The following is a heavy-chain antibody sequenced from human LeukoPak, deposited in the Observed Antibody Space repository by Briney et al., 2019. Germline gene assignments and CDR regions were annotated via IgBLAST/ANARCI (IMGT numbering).Heavy chain of an antibody. Sequence: GGSLRLSCAASGFTFSSYGMHWVRQAPGKGLEWVAFIRYDGSNKYYAGSVKGRFTISRDNSKNTLYLQMNSLRAEDTAVYYCAKVYLSQSPFDYWGQGTLVTVSS. CDR2: IRYDGSNK. CDR3: AKVYLSQSPFDY. J-gene: IGHJ4*02. D-gene: IGHD2-21*01. V-gene: IGHV3-30*02. CDR1: GFTFSSYG.